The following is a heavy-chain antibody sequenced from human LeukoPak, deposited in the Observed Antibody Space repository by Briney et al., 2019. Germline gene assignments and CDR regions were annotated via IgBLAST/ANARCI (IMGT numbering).Heavy chain of an antibody. Sequence: PSETLSLTCTVSGASIITTDYHWGWVRQPPGKGLEWIGSIYYSGTTYYNPSLKSRLTISVDTSRNHFSLSLSSVTAADTAIYYCAREIASSVEFWGQGSLVTVSS. V-gene: IGHV4-39*02. CDR1: GASIITTDYH. J-gene: IGHJ4*02. CDR3: AREIASSVEF. CDR2: IYYSGTT. D-gene: IGHD6-6*01.